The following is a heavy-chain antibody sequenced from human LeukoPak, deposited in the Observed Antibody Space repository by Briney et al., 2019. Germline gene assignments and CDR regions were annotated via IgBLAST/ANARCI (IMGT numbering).Heavy chain of an antibody. D-gene: IGHD3-9*01. CDR1: GYTFTSYY. V-gene: IGHV1-46*01. J-gene: IGHJ4*02. Sequence: ASVKVSCKASGYTFTSYYMHWVRQAPEQGLEWMGIINPSGGSTSYAQKFQGRVTMTRDTSTSAVYMELSSLRSEDTAVYYCARGRRTYYDILTGYFTYWGQGTLVTVSS. CDR3: ARGRRTYYDILTGYFTY. CDR2: INPSGGST.